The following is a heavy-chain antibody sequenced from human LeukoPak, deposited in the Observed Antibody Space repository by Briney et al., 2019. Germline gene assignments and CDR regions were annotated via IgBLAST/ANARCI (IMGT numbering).Heavy chain of an antibody. V-gene: IGHV3-9*01. CDR1: GFTFDDYA. CDR2: ISWNSGSI. CDR3: ARYSPGFDY. Sequence: GGSLRLSCAASGFTFDDYAMHWVRQAPGKGLEWVSGISWNSGSIGYADSVKGRFTISRDNAKNSLYLQMNSLRAEDTAVYYCARYSPGFDYWGQGTLVTVSS. J-gene: IGHJ4*02.